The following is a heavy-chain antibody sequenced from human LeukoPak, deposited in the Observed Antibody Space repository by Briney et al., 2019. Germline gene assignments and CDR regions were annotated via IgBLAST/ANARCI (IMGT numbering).Heavy chain of an antibody. CDR3: ARDSGGGYSYGSVFGMDV. CDR2: TYYRSKWYN. Sequence: SQTLSLTCAISGDSVSSNSAARNWIRQSPSRGLEWLGRTYYRSKWYNDYAVSVKSRITINPDTSKNQFSLQLNSVTAADTAVYYCARDSGGGYSYGSVFGMDVWGQGTTVTVSS. V-gene: IGHV6-1*01. D-gene: IGHD5-18*01. CDR1: GDSVSSNSAA. J-gene: IGHJ6*02.